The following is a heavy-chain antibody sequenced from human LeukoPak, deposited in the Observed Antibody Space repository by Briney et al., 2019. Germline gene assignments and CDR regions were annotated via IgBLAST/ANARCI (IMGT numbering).Heavy chain of an antibody. Sequence: SVKVSCKASGYTFTSYGISWVRQAPGQGREWMGWISAYNGNTNYAQKLQGRVTMTTDTSTSTAYMELRSLRSDDTAVYYCARDSGTIPGATDDYWGQGTLVTVSP. CDR3: ARDSGTIPGATDDY. D-gene: IGHD1-26*01. J-gene: IGHJ4*02. V-gene: IGHV1-18*01. CDR1: GYTFTSYG. CDR2: ISAYNGNT.